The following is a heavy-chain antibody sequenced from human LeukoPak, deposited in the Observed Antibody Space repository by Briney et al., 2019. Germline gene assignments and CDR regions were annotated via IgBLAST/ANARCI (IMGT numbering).Heavy chain of an antibody. CDR3: AREKYNSSGYYSLCFDY. V-gene: IGHV1-69*05. CDR1: GGTFSSYA. CDR2: IIPIFGTA. J-gene: IGHJ4*02. Sequence: SVKVSCKASGGTFSSYAISWVRQAPGQGLEWVRGIIPIFGTANYAQKFQGRVTITTDESTSTAYMELSSLRSEDTAVYYCAREKYNSSGYYSLCFDYWGQGTLVTVSS. D-gene: IGHD3-22*01.